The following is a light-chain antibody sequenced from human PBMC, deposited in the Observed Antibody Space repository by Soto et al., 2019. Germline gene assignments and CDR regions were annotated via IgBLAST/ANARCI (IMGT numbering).Light chain of an antibody. V-gene: IGKV3-11*01. J-gene: IGKJ5*01. Sequence: EIVLTQSPGTLSLSPGERATLSCRASQSVSRSHLAWFQQKPGQAPRLLIYGASNRATGIPTRFSGSGSGTDFTLTISSLEPEDFAVYYCQQRSNWPPITFGQGTRLEI. CDR3: QQRSNWPPIT. CDR2: GAS. CDR1: QSVSRSH.